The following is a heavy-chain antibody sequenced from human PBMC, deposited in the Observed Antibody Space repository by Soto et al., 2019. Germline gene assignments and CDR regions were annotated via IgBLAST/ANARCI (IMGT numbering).Heavy chain of an antibody. CDR3: ARASTVTTIYADYYGMDV. D-gene: IGHD4-17*01. CDR1: GGTFSSYA. V-gene: IGHV1-69*06. CDR2: IIPIFGTA. J-gene: IGHJ6*02. Sequence: QVQLVQSGAEVKKPGSSVKVSCKASGGTFSSYAISWVRQAPGQGLEWMGGIIPIFGTANYAKKFQGRVTITADKATSPAYMELSSLRSEDTAVYYCARASTVTTIYADYYGMDVWGQGTKVTVSS.